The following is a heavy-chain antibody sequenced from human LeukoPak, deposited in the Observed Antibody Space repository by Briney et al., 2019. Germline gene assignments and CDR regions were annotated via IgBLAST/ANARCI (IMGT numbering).Heavy chain of an antibody. D-gene: IGHD6-13*01. CDR1: GYSFTRYW. J-gene: IGHJ4*02. V-gene: IGHV5-51*01. CDR2: IYPGDSDT. CDR3: ARRPWGIAAAGSFFDY. Sequence: GESLKTSCKGFGYSFTRYWIDWVRQMPGKGLEWMGIIYPGDSDTRYSPSFQCQVTISADKSISTAYLQWSSLKASDTAMYYCARRPWGIAAAGSFFDYWGQGTLVTVSS.